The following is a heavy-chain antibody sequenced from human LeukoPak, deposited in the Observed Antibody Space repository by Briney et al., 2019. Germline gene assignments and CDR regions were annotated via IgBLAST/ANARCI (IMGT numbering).Heavy chain of an antibody. V-gene: IGHV3-30-3*01. CDR1: GFTFSSYA. CDR2: ISYDGSNK. CDR3: ARGGGRPTKYGMDV. D-gene: IGHD2-15*01. J-gene: IGHJ6*02. Sequence: PGGSLRLSCAASGFTFSSYAMHWVRQVPGKGLEWVAVISYDGSNKYYADSVKGRFTISRDNSKNTLYLQMNSLRAEDTAVYYCARGGGRPTKYGMDVWGQGTTVTVSS.